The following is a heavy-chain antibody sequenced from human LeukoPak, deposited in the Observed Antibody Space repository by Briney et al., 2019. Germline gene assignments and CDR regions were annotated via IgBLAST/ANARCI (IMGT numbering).Heavy chain of an antibody. CDR3: ARVLPLSGWAIDY. D-gene: IGHD6-19*01. CDR2: IYYSGST. CDR1: GGSISSYY. Sequence: SETLSLTCTVSGGSISSYYWSWIRQPPGKGLEWIGYIYYSGSTNYNPSLKSRVTISVDTSKNQFSLKLSSVTAADTAVYYCARVLPLSGWAIDYWAREPWSPSPQ. J-gene: IGHJ4*02. V-gene: IGHV4-59*01.